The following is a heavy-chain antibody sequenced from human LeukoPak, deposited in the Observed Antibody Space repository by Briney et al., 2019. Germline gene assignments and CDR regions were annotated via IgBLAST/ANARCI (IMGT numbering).Heavy chain of an antibody. J-gene: IGHJ4*02. CDR3: ARAGEGRGRLRTLDFDY. V-gene: IGHV1-18*01. CDR1: GYTFTSYG. D-gene: IGHD4-17*01. Sequence: GASVKVSCKASGYTFTSYGISWVRQAPGQGLEWMGWISAYNGNTNYAQKFQGRVTMTRDTSISTAYMELSRLRSDDTAVYYCARAGEGRGRLRTLDFDYWGQGTLVTVSS. CDR2: ISAYNGNT.